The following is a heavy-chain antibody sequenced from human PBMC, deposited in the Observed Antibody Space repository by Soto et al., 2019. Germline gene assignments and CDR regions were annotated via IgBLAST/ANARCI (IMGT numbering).Heavy chain of an antibody. CDR2: IYPGDSDT. CDR1: GYSFTSYW. V-gene: IGHV5-51*01. CDR3: ARYAGTDTHDYYGIDL. Sequence: GESLKISCKGSGYSFTSYWIGWVRQMPGKGLEWMGIIYPGDSDTRYSPSFQGQVTISADKSISTAYLQWSSLKASDTAMYYCARYAGTDTHDYYGIDLWGQGTLVTVSS. J-gene: IGHJ5*02. D-gene: IGHD4-17*01.